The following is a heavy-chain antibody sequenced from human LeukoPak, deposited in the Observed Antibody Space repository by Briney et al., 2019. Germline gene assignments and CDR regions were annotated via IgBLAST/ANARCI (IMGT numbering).Heavy chain of an antibody. Sequence: SETLSLTCAVSGGSISSGGYSWSWIRQPPGKGLEWIGYIYHSGSTYYNPSLKSRVTISVDRSKNQFSLKLSSVTAADTAVYYCARYCSSTSCYRADAFGIWGQGTMVTVSS. CDR2: IYHSGST. J-gene: IGHJ3*02. V-gene: IGHV4-30-2*01. CDR1: GGSISSGGYS. CDR3: ARYCSSTSCYRADAFGI. D-gene: IGHD2-2*02.